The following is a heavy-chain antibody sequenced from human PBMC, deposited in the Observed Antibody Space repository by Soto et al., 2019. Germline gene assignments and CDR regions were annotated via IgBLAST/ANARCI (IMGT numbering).Heavy chain of an antibody. J-gene: IGHJ4*02. CDR3: QKKVATISGYFDY. CDR2: ISWNSGSI. V-gene: IGHV3-9*01. D-gene: IGHD5-12*01. CDR1: GFTFDDYA. Sequence: GGSLRLSCAASGFTFDDYAMHWVRQAPGKGLEWVSGISWNSGSIGYADSVKGRFTISRDNAKNSLYLQMNSLRAEDTALYYSQKKVATISGYFDYWGQGTLVTVS.